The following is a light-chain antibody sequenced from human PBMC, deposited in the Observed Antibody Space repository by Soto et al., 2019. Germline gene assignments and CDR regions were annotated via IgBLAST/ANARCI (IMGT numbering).Light chain of an antibody. V-gene: IGLV2-14*01. Sequence: QSALTQPASVSGSPGQSITISCTGTSSDVGGYNYVSWYQQHPGKAPKLMIYEVSNRPSGVSNRFSGSKSGNTASLTISGLQAEDGADDYCSSYTSSSIDYVFGTGTKLTVL. CDR1: SSDVGGYNY. CDR2: EVS. CDR3: SSYTSSSIDYV. J-gene: IGLJ1*01.